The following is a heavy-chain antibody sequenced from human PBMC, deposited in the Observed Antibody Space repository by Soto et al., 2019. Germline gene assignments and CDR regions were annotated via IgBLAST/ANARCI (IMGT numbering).Heavy chain of an antibody. V-gene: IGHV3-48*02. D-gene: IGHD5-18*01. CDR1: GFTFSSYS. CDR2: ISSSSSTI. Sequence: VSLRLSCAASGFTFSSYSMNWVRQAPGKGLEWVSYISSSSSTIYYADSVKGRFTISRDNAKNSLYLQMNSLRDEDTAVYYCARTLPSVDTAMVTIDAFDIWGQGTMVTVSS. CDR3: ARTLPSVDTAMVTIDAFDI. J-gene: IGHJ3*02.